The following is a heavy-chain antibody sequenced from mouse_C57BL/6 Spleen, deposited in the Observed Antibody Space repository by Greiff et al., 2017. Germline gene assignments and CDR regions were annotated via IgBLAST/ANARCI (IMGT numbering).Heavy chain of an antibody. CDR2: IRNKANGYKT. J-gene: IGHJ1*03. CDR3: VRAVDGMGYFDD. V-gene: IGHV7-4*01. Sequence: EVKFVEPGGGLVQPGASLRLSCAASGFTFTDYYMSWVRQPPGKAPEWLALIRNKANGYKTEYTASVKGRFTISRDNSQNILYLQMNTLRAEDSATYYCVRAVDGMGYFDDWGTGTTLTVSS. CDR1: GFTFTDYY. D-gene: IGHD2-3*01.